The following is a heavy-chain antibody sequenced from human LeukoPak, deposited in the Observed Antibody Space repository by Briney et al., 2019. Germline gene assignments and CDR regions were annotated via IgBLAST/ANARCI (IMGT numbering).Heavy chain of an antibody. J-gene: IGHJ5*02. Sequence: SETLSLTCTVSGDSISSGSYYWSWIRQPAGKGLEWIGRIYISGTTNYNPSLKSRVTISVDTSKNQFSLKLTSVTAADTAVYYCTRGHSGTYYVEFDTWGQGTLVTVSS. CDR1: GDSISSGSYY. CDR2: IYISGTT. V-gene: IGHV4-61*02. D-gene: IGHD1-26*01. CDR3: TRGHSGTYYVEFDT.